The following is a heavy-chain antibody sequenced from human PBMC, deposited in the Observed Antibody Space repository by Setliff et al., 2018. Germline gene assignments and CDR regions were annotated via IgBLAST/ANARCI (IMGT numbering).Heavy chain of an antibody. Sequence: SETLSLTCAVSGASINSGTYYWSWIRQPAGKGLEWIGRIFSGGSTTHYNPSLKSRLSMSIDTSKSQFSLRLSSVTAADTAVYYCARDDYDSGGYYYGSFDVWGQGTLVTVS. CDR3: ARDDYDSGGYYYGSFDV. D-gene: IGHD3-22*01. J-gene: IGHJ3*01. CDR2: IFSGGST. CDR1: GASINSGTYY. V-gene: IGHV4-61*02.